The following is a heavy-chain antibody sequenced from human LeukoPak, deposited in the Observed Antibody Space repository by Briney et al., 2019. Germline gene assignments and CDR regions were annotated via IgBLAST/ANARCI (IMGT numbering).Heavy chain of an antibody. CDR1: GYSISSGYY. V-gene: IGHV4-38-2*02. D-gene: IGHD7-27*01. CDR3: ARDQENWGFDAFDI. Sequence: PSETLSLTCTVSGYSISSGYYWGWIRQPPGKGLEWIGSIYHSGSTYYNPSLKSRVTISADTSKNQFSLKLSSVTAADTAVYYCARDQENWGFDAFDIWGQGTMVTVSS. CDR2: IYHSGST. J-gene: IGHJ3*02.